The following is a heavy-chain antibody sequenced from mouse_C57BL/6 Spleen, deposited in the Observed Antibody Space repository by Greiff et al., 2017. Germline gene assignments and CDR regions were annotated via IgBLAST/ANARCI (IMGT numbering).Heavy chain of an antibody. J-gene: IGHJ2*01. CDR2: IYPGDGDT. D-gene: IGHD2-10*01. CDR1: GYAFSSYW. V-gene: IGHV1-80*01. Sequence: VQLQQSGAELVKPGASVKISCKASGYAFSSYWMNWVKPRPGKGLEWIGQIYPGDGDTNYNGKFKGKATLTADKSSSTAYMQLSSLTSEDSAVYFCARSLQRYFDYWGQGTTLTVSS. CDR3: ARSLQRYFDY.